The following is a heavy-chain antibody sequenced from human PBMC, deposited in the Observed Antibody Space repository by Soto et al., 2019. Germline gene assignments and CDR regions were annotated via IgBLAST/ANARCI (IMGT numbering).Heavy chain of an antibody. CDR1: GFTFSSYS. D-gene: IGHD3-3*01. CDR2: ISSSSSTI. CDR3: ARRFLEWFRGIDY. Sequence: PGGSLRLYCAASGFTFSSYSMNWVRQAPGKGLEWVSYISSSSSTIYYADSVKRRFTISRDNAKNSLYLQMNSLRDEDTAVYYCARRFLEWFRGIDYWGQGTLVTVS. J-gene: IGHJ4*02. V-gene: IGHV3-48*02.